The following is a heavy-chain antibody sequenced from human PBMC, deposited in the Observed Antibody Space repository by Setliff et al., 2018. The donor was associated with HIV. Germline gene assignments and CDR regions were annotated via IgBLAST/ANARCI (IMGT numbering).Heavy chain of an antibody. J-gene: IGHJ6*03. CDR3: AKSFNSGPTNWNIDV. Sequence: PGGSLRLSCAVSGLTFSRYGFHWVRQVPGKGLDWVTFIQYDESNKYYGDSVRGRFTISRDNSKNTLYLQMSSLRSEDTAVYFCAKSFNSGPTNWNIDVWGTGTTVTVSS. V-gene: IGHV3-30*02. CDR1: GLTFSRYG. CDR2: IQYDESNK. D-gene: IGHD1-20*01.